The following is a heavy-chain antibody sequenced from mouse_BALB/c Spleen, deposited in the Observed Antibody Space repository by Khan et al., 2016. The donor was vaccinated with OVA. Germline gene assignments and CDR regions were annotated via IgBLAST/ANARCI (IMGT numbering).Heavy chain of an antibody. CDR2: IYPGHGNT. V-gene: IGHV1-80*01. D-gene: IGHD2-3*01. Sequence: QVQLKQSGAELVRPGSSVKISCKASGYAFSDYWMNWVKQRPGQGLEWIGQIYPGHGNTNYNGKFKGKATLTADKSSSTAYMQLSSLTSGDSAVYFCAREGYDGDSRAWFAYWGQGTLVTVSA. CDR3: AREGYDGDSRAWFAY. J-gene: IGHJ3*01. CDR1: GYAFSDYW.